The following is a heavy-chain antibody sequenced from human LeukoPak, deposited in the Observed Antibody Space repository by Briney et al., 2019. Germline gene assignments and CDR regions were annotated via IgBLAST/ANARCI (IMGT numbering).Heavy chain of an antibody. J-gene: IGHJ4*02. CDR2: FSGTGNTI. Sequence: PGGSLRLSCAASGFTFSSYGMNWVRQAPGKGPEWISYFSGTGNTIYYADSVKGRFTISKDNAKNSLYLQMNSLRAKDTAVYYCARAVFYQFDYWGQGAPVTVSS. V-gene: IGHV3-48*04. D-gene: IGHD2-2*01. CDR3: ARAVFYQFDY. CDR1: GFTFSSYG.